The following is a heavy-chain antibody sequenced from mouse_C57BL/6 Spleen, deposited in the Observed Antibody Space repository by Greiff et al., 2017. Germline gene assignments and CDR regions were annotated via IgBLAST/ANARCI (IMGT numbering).Heavy chain of an antibody. J-gene: IGHJ1*03. CDR3: ATYGSSPHWYFDV. V-gene: IGHV1-64*01. CDR1: GYTFTSYW. D-gene: IGHD1-1*01. CDR2: IHPNSGST. Sequence: VQLQQPGAELVKPGASVKLSCKASGYTFTSYWMHWVKQRPGQGLEWIGMIHPNSGSTNYNEKFKSKATLTVDKSSSTAYMQLSSLTSDDSAVYYCATYGSSPHWYFDVWGTGTTVTVSS.